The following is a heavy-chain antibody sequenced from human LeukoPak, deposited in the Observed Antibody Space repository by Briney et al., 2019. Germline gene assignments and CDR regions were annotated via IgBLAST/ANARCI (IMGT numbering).Heavy chain of an antibody. Sequence: GGSLRLSCAASGFTFNNNWMSWVRQAPGKGLEWVANIKQDGTEKYYVGSVEGRFTISRDNAKNSLSLQMNSLRGDDTAVYYCVSALGSTSADSWGQGTLVTVSS. D-gene: IGHD3-16*01. CDR3: VSALGSTSADS. V-gene: IGHV3-7*01. J-gene: IGHJ4*02. CDR2: IKQDGTEK. CDR1: GFTFNNNW.